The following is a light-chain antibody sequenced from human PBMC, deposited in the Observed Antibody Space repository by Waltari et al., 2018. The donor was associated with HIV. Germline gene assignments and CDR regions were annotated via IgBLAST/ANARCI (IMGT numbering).Light chain of an antibody. CDR1: ILEKKY. CDR3: YSKADDSNVL. V-gene: IGLV3-27*01. CDR2: EDT. Sequence: SYDLTQPSSLSVSPGQTARITCSGDILEKKYVRWFQLRPGQAPLLVIYEDTKRPSGVPERFSGSSSGTTVTLTISGAQVGDEADYYCYSKADDSNVLFGGGTKLTVL. J-gene: IGLJ2*01.